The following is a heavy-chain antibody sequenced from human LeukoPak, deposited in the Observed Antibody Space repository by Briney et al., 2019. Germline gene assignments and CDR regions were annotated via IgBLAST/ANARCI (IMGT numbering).Heavy chain of an antibody. Sequence: GASVKVSCKASGYTFTGYYMHWVRQAPGQGLEWMGWINPNSGGTNYAQKFQGRVTMTRDTSISTAYMELSRLRSDDTAVYYCARAERVDYYYYYMDVWGKGTTVTVSS. CDR2: INPNSGGT. CDR1: GYTFTGYY. D-gene: IGHD3-3*01. CDR3: ARAERVDYYYYYMDV. V-gene: IGHV1-2*02. J-gene: IGHJ6*03.